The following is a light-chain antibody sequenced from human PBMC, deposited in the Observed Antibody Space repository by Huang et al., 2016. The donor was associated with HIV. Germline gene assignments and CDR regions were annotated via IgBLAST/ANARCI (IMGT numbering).Light chain of an antibody. V-gene: IGKV3-15*01. CDR2: GAS. CDR1: QSVSSN. CDR3: QQYNNWPNT. Sequence: EIVMTQSPATLSVSPGERATLSCRASQSVSSNLAWYQQKPGQATRLLIYGASTRATGSPDRFSGSGSGTEFTLTISSLQSEDFAVYYCQQYNNWPNTFGQGTKLEIK. J-gene: IGKJ2*01.